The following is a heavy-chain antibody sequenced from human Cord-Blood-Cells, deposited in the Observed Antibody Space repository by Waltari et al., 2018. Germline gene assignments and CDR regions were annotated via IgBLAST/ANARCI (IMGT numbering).Heavy chain of an antibody. D-gene: IGHD6-13*01. V-gene: IGHV5-51*01. CDR1: GYSFTSYW. Sequence: EVQLVQSGAEVKKPGESLKISCKGSGYSFTSYWIGWVRQMPGKGLEWMGIIYPGAADPRYSPSFQGQVTISADKSISTAYLQWSSLKASDTAMYYCARLGGSSWYGWWFDPWGQGTLVTVSS. CDR2: IYPGAADP. J-gene: IGHJ5*02. CDR3: ARLGGSSWYGWWFDP.